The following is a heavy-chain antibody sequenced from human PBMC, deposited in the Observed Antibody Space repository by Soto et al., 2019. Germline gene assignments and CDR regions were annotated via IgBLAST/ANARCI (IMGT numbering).Heavy chain of an antibody. CDR3: ARAAPYYYDSSGYLGY. CDR2: INHSGST. J-gene: IGHJ4*02. D-gene: IGHD3-22*01. CDR1: GGSFSGYY. Sequence: PSETLSLTCSVYGGSFSGYYWSWIRQPPGKGLEWIVEINHSGSTNYNPSLKSRVTISVDTSKNKFSLKLRSVTAADTAVYYCARAAPYYYDSSGYLGYWGPGTLVTVSS. V-gene: IGHV4-34*01.